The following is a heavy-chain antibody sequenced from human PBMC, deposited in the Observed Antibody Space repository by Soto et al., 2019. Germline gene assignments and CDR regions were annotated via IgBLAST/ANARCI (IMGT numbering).Heavy chain of an antibody. Sequence: GSLRLSCAASGFSFSSYWMSWVRQAPGRGLEWVANIKEDGSDKYYVDSVKGRFTISRDNAKNSLYLQMNSLRAEDTAVYYCARRNTVTSGIHYYYYYMDVWGTGTTVTVSS. V-gene: IGHV3-7*01. CDR1: GFSFSSYW. J-gene: IGHJ6*03. CDR3: ARRNTVTSGIHYYYYYMDV. D-gene: IGHD4-17*01. CDR2: IKEDGSDK.